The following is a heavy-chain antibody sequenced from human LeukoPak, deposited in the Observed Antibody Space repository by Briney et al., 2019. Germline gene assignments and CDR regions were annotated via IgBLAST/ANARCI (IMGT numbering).Heavy chain of an antibody. Sequence: PGGSLRLSCAASGFTFSDYYMNWVRQAPGKGLEWVSSISSSSSYIYYADSVKGRFTISRDNAKNSLYLQMNSLRAEDTAVYYCARVGDSDAFDIWGQGTMVTVSS. V-gene: IGHV3-21*01. D-gene: IGHD3-10*01. CDR3: ARVGDSDAFDI. J-gene: IGHJ3*02. CDR2: ISSSSSYI. CDR1: GFTFSDYY.